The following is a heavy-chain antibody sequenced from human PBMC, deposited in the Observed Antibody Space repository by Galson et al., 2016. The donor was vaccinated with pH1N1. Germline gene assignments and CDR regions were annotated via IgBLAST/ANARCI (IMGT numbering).Heavy chain of an antibody. CDR3: TRPGGRSPY. V-gene: IGHV4-38-2*01. CDR1: GDSISGGYY. J-gene: IGHJ4*02. Sequence: ETLSLTCAVSGDSISGGYYWGWIRQPPGKGLEWIGSISDSGSTYYNSSLKSRVTISVDTSKNQFSLKMSSATTADTAVYYCTRPGGRSPYWGQGTLVTVSS. D-gene: IGHD1-26*01. CDR2: ISDSGST.